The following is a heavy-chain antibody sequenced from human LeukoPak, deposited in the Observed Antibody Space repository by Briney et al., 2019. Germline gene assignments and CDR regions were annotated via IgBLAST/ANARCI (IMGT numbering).Heavy chain of an antibody. CDR3: AREHDSSGYWVHWFDP. CDR1: GYTFTGYY. V-gene: IGHV1-2*02. Sequence: SVKVSCKASGYTFTGYYMHWVRQAPGQGLEWMGWINPNSGGTNYAQKFQGRVTMTRDTSISTAYMELSRLRSDDTAVYYCAREHDSSGYWVHWFDPWGQGTLVTVSS. CDR2: INPNSGGT. J-gene: IGHJ5*02. D-gene: IGHD3-22*01.